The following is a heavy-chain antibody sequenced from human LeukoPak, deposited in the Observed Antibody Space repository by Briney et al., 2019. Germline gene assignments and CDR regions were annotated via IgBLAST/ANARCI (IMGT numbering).Heavy chain of an antibody. J-gene: IGHJ6*02. D-gene: IGHD2-2*01. Sequence: SETLSLTCTVSGDSISSSRYYWDWIRQSPGKGLEWIGSIYFSGTSYYNPSLRSRVPIPVDTSKSQFSLRLSSVTAADTAIYYCARLSCTAASCSHPGFYYHGLDVWGQGTTVTVSS. CDR3: ARLSCTAASCSHPGFYYHGLDV. CDR2: IYFSGTS. V-gene: IGHV4-39*01. CDR1: GDSISSSRYY.